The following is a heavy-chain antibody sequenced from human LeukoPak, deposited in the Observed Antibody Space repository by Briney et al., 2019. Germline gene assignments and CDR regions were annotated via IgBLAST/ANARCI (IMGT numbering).Heavy chain of an antibody. CDR2: ITTDTGNP. CDR1: GYSFTNYY. J-gene: IGHJ3*02. D-gene: IGHD6-25*01. CDR3: ARDLRYSSDWDSVHAFDI. V-gene: IGHV7-4-1*02. Sequence: ASVKVSCKTSGYSFTNYYIHWVRQAPGQGLEWMGWITTDTGNPTYAQGFTGRFVFSLDTSVTTAYLQITSLKAEDTAVYYCARDLRYSSDWDSVHAFDIWGQGTMVTVSS.